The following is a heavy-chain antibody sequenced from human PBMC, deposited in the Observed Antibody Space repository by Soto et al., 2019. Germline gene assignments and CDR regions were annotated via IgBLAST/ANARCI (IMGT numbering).Heavy chain of an antibody. D-gene: IGHD2-15*01. V-gene: IGHV4-30-2*01. Sequence: PSETLSLTCAVSGGSISSGGYSWSWIRQPPGKGLEWIGYMYHSGSTYYNPSLKSRVTISIDTSKNQFSLKLSSVTAADTAVYYCASFRCSGGSCALSPWGQGTLVTVSS. CDR1: GGSISSGGYS. CDR2: MYHSGST. J-gene: IGHJ5*02. CDR3: ASFRCSGGSCALSP.